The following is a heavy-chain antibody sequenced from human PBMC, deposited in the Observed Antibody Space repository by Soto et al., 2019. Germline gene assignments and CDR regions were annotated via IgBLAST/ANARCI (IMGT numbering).Heavy chain of an antibody. CDR2: ISYDGSNK. D-gene: IGHD6-19*01. J-gene: IGHJ4*02. CDR3: ARAPAVYFDY. V-gene: IGHV3-30-3*01. Sequence: GGSLRLSCVASGFTFSSYAMHWVRQAPGKGLEWVAVISYDGSNKYYADSVKGRFTISRDNSKNTLYLQMNSLRAEDTAVYYCARAPAVYFDYWGQGTLVTVPQ. CDR1: GFTFSSYA.